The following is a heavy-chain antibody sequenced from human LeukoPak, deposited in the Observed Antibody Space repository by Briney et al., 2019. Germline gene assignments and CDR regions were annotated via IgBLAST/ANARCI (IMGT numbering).Heavy chain of an antibody. Sequence: PSETLSLTCTVSGGSISSSSYSWGWIRQPPGKGLEWIGSIYYSGSTYYNPSLKSRVTISVDTSKNQFSLKLSSVTAADTAVYYCARTATYYYDSSGYYYGEGFDYWGQGTLVTVSS. CDR3: ARTATYYYDSSGYYYGEGFDY. V-gene: IGHV4-39*07. CDR2: IYYSGST. J-gene: IGHJ4*02. D-gene: IGHD3-22*01. CDR1: GGSISSSSYS.